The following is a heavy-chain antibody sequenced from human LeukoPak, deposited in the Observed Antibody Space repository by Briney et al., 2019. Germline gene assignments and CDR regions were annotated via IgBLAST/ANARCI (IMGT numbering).Heavy chain of an antibody. CDR2: VRGSDGST. CDR1: GFAFSSYA. CDR3: ARYYYESSGYFYYFEY. J-gene: IGHJ4*02. D-gene: IGHD3-22*01. Sequence: PGGSLRLSCAASGFAFSSYAMSWVRQAPGKGLEWVSAVRGSDGSTYYGDSVKGRFTISRDNSKNTLYLQMNSLRAEDTAVYYCARYYYESSGYFYYFEYWGQGTLVTVSS. V-gene: IGHV3-23*01.